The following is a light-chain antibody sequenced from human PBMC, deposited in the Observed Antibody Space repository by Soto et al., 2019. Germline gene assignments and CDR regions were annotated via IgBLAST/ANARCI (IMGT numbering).Light chain of an antibody. V-gene: IGKV1-39*01. CDR3: QQDYNLPA. CDR1: QSISSY. CDR2: AAS. J-gene: IGKJ5*01. Sequence: DIQMTQSPSSLSASVGDRVTITCRASQSISSYLNWYQQKPGKAPKLLIYAASTLQSGVPSRFSGSGSGTDFTLTISSLQPEDFAVYYCQQDYNLPAFGQGTRLEIK.